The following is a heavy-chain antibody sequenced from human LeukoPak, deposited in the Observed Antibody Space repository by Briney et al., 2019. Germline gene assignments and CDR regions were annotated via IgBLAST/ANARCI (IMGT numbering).Heavy chain of an antibody. J-gene: IGHJ4*02. Sequence: GGSLRLSCAASGFTFSSYAMSWVRQAPGKGLEWVSAISGRGGSTYYADSVKGRFTISRDNSKNTLYLQMNSLRAEDTAVYYCAKGVFGYYDFWSGGGYFDYWGQGTLVTVSS. CDR2: ISGRGGST. D-gene: IGHD3-3*01. CDR3: AKGVFGYYDFWSGGGYFDY. V-gene: IGHV3-23*01. CDR1: GFTFSSYA.